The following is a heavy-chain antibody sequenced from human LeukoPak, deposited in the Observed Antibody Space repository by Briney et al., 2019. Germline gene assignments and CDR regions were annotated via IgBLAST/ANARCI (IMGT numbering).Heavy chain of an antibody. V-gene: IGHV4-31*03. J-gene: IGHJ4*02. D-gene: IGHD5-18*01. CDR2: IYYSGST. Sequence: SQTLSLTCTVSGGSISSGGYNWSWIRQHPGKGLEWIGYIYYSGSTYYNPSLKSRVTISVDTSKNQFSLKLSSVTAADAAVYYCARVSSNRYSYGRFDYWGQGTLVTVSS. CDR1: GGSISSGGYN. CDR3: ARVSSNRYSYGRFDY.